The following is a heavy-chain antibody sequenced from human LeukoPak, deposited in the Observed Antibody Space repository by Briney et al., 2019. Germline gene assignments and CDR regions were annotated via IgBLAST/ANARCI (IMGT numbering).Heavy chain of an antibody. CDR2: INPNSGGT. CDR1: GYTFTGYY. D-gene: IGHD3-10*01. CDR3: ARVRIGRFGELYLDY. J-gene: IGHJ4*02. V-gene: IGHV1-2*06. Sequence: ASVKVSCKASGYTFTGYYMHWVRQAPGQGLEWMGRINPNSGGTNYAQKFQGRVTMTRDTSISTAYMELSRLRSEDTAVYYCARVRIGRFGELYLDYWGQGTLVTVSS.